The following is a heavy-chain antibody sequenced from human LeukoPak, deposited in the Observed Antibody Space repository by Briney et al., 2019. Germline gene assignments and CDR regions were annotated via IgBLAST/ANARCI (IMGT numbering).Heavy chain of an antibody. CDR1: GFTFSSYA. CDR3: ASPTRRDGYNLDY. Sequence: AXSGFTFSSYAMHWVRQAPGKGLEWVAVISYDGSNKYYADSVKGRFTISRDNSKNTLYLQMNSLRAEDTAVYYCASPTRRDGYNLDYWGQGTLVTVSS. CDR2: ISYDGSNK. D-gene: IGHD5-24*01. V-gene: IGHV3-30-3*01. J-gene: IGHJ4*02.